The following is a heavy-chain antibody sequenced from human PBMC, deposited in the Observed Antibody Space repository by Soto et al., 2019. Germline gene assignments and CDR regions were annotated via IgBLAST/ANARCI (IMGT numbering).Heavy chain of an antibody. J-gene: IGHJ5*02. V-gene: IGHV3-30*18. Sequence: PGGSLRLSCAASGFTSSNYGVHWVRQAPGKGLEWVAVISYDGSKKYYADSVKGRFTISRDNSKNTLYLQMNSLRTEDTAVYYCGKYSDYGYHRDWFDPWGREPWSPSPQ. CDR3: GKYSDYGYHRDWFDP. CDR1: GFTSSNYG. D-gene: IGHD4-17*01. CDR2: ISYDGSKK.